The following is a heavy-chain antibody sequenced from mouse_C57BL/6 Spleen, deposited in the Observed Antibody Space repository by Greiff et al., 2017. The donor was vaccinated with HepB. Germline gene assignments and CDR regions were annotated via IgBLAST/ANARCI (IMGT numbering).Heavy chain of an antibody. CDR2: IYPRSGNT. CDR1: GYTFTSYG. Sequence: VKLQESGAELARPGASVKLSCKASGYTFTSYGISWVKQRTGQGLEWIGEIYPRSGNTYYNEKFKGKATLTADKSSSTAYMELRSLTSEDSAVYFCANYDYDGYAMDYWGQGTSVTVSS. D-gene: IGHD2-4*01. V-gene: IGHV1-81*01. J-gene: IGHJ4*01. CDR3: ANYDYDGYAMDY.